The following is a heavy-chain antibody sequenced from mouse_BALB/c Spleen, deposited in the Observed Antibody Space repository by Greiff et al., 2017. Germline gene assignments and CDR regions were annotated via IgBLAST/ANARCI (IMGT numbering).Heavy chain of an antibody. V-gene: IGHV1-82*01. J-gene: IGHJ4*01. D-gene: IGHD1-1*01. CDR2: IYPGDGDT. CDR1: GYAFSSSW. CDR3: ARSELFITTVVAYYYAMDY. Sequence: VKLMESGPELVKPGASVKISCKASGYAFSSSWMNWVKQRPGQGLEWIGRIYPGDGDTNYNGKFKGKATLTADKSSSTAYMQLSSLTSVDSAVYFCARSELFITTVVAYYYAMDYWGQGTSVTVSS.